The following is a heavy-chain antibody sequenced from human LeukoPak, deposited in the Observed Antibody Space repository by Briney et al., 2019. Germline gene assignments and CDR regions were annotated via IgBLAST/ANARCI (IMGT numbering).Heavy chain of an antibody. Sequence: GGSLTLSCAASGFTFSDYYMSWIRQAPGKGLEWVSYISSSGSTIYYADSVNGRFTISRETNKNSLYLQMTSLRAEDTAVYYCAMLYYDFWSGYHLDYYYMDVWGKGTTVTVSS. CDR3: AMLYYDFWSGYHLDYYYMDV. J-gene: IGHJ6*03. CDR2: ISSSGSTI. D-gene: IGHD3-3*01. CDR1: GFTFSDYY. V-gene: IGHV3-11*04.